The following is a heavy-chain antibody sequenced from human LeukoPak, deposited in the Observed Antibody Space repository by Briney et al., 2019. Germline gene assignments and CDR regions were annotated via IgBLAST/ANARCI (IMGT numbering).Heavy chain of an antibody. CDR2: IYYSGST. V-gene: IGHV4-59*01. CDR1: GGSISSYY. D-gene: IGHD5-24*01. J-gene: IGHJ3*02. CDR3: AREMATISDEAFDI. Sequence: SETLSPTCTVSGGSISSYYWSSIRQTPGKGLEWIGYIYYSGSTNYNPSLKSRVTISVDTSKNQFSLKLSSVTAADTAVYYCAREMATISDEAFDIWGQGTMVTVSS.